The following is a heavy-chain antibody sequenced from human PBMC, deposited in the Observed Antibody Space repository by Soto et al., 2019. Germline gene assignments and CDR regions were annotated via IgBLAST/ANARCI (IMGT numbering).Heavy chain of an antibody. CDR1: GYTFTSYG. CDR3: AGLSGDTLWAHWFDP. Sequence: QVQLVQCGAEVKKPGASVKVSCKASGYTFTSYGISWVRQAPAQGLEWMGWISAYNGNTNYAQKLQGRVTMTRDTSTSTAYMELRSLISHDTAVYYCAGLSGDTLWAHWFDPWGQGTLVTVSS. V-gene: IGHV1-18*01. D-gene: IGHD7-27*01. J-gene: IGHJ5*02. CDR2: ISAYNGNT.